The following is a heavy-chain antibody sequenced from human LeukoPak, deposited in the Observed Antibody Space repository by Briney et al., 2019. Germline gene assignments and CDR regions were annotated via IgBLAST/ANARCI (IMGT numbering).Heavy chain of an antibody. Sequence: SETLSLTCAVYGGSFSGYYWSWIRQPPGKGLEWIGEINHSGSTNYNPSLKSRVTISVDTSKNQFSLKLSSVTAADTAVYYCARVAYFWSGSNYYYGMDVWGQGTTVTVSS. CDR3: ARVAYFWSGSNYYYGMDV. D-gene: IGHD3-3*01. CDR1: GGSFSGYY. V-gene: IGHV4-34*01. J-gene: IGHJ6*02. CDR2: INHSGST.